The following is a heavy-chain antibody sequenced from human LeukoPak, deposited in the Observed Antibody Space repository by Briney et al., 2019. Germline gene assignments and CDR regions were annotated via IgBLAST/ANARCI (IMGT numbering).Heavy chain of an antibody. CDR1: GGSFSGYY. Sequence: PSETLSLTCAVYGGSFSGYYWSWIRQPPGKGLEWIGSIYYSGSTYYNPSLKSRVTISVDTSKNQFSLKLSSVTAADTAVYYCARGLYCSSTSCRDYWGQGTLVTVSS. CDR2: IYYSGST. CDR3: ARGLYCSSTSCRDY. V-gene: IGHV4-34*01. D-gene: IGHD2-2*01. J-gene: IGHJ4*02.